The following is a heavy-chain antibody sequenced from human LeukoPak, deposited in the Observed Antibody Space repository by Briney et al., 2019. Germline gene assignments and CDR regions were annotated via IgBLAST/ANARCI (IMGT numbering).Heavy chain of an antibody. V-gene: IGHV4-30-2*01. D-gene: IGHD6-13*01. Sequence: SETLSXTCAXSGGSISSGGYSWSWIRQPPGKGLEWIGYIYHSGSTYYNPSLKNRVTISVDRSKNQFSLKLSSVTAADTAVYYCARVGSSWYFDYWGQGTLVTVSS. CDR3: ARVGSSWYFDY. J-gene: IGHJ4*02. CDR2: IYHSGST. CDR1: GGSISSGGYS.